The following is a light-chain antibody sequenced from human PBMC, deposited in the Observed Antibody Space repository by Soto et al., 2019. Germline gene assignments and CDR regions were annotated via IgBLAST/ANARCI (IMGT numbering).Light chain of an antibody. CDR2: EVT. Sequence: QSALTQPPSASGSPGQSVSISCTGASSDVGSYNSVSWYQQFPGKAPKLIIYEVTNRPAGVPDRFSGSKSANKASLTVSGLQAEDEADYFCSSDAGNVVVFGAGTKLTVL. CDR1: SSDVGSYNS. CDR3: SSDAGNVVV. V-gene: IGLV2-8*01. J-gene: IGLJ2*01.